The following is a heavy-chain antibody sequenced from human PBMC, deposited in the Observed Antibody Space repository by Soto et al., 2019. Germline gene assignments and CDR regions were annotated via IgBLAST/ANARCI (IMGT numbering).Heavy chain of an antibody. Sequence: QVQLVQSGAEVKKPGSSVKVSCKASGGTFSSYAISWVRQAPGQGLEWMGGIIPIFGTANYAQKFQGRVTITADESTSTAYMELSSLRSEDTAVYYCARVFGTMLRGVIGRYNWFDPWGQGTLVTVSS. CDR3: ARVFGTMLRGVIGRYNWFDP. V-gene: IGHV1-69*01. J-gene: IGHJ5*02. CDR2: IIPIFGTA. D-gene: IGHD3-10*01. CDR1: GGTFSSYA.